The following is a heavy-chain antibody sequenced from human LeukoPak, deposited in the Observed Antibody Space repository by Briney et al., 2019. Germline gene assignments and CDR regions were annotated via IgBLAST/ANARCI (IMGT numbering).Heavy chain of an antibody. CDR3: ARKMSGSYWNAFDI. V-gene: IGHV4-59*01. CDR2: IYYSGST. D-gene: IGHD1-26*01. J-gene: IGHJ3*02. Sequence: SETLSLTCTVSGGSISSYYWSWIRQPPGKGLEWIGYIYYSGSTNYNPSLKSRVTISVDTSKNQFSLKLSSVTAADTAVYYCARKMSGSYWNAFDIWGQGTMVTVSS. CDR1: GGSISSYY.